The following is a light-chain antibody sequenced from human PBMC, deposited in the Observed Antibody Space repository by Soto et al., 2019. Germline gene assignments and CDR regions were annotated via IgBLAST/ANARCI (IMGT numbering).Light chain of an antibody. CDR2: GAS. Sequence: EIVMTQSPATLSVSPGERATLSCRASQSVNSNLAWYQQKPGQAPRLLIYGASNRATGIPARFSGSGSGTEFPLPISSLKSEDFPISYCQQYNKWYPFRQGTKLEIK. CDR3: QQYNKWYP. CDR1: QSVNSN. J-gene: IGKJ2*01. V-gene: IGKV3-15*01.